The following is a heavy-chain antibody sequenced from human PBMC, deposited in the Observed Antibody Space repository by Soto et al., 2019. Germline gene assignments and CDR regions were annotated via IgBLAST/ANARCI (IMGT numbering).Heavy chain of an antibody. CDR1: GGSLGSYY. D-gene: IGHD3-22*01. J-gene: IGHJ3*02. Sequence: SETLSLTCTVSGGSLGSYYWSWIRQPPGKGLEWIGYVFYTGRANYNASLKSRVSISLDTSNYQFSLKLSSVTAADTAVYYCARGFYYDSGYWDAFDIWGQGTMVTVS. CDR3: ARGFYYDSGYWDAFDI. V-gene: IGHV4-59*01. CDR2: VFYTGRA.